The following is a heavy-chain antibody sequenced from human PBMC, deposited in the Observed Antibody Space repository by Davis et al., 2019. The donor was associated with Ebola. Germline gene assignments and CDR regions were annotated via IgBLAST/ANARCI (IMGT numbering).Heavy chain of an antibody. V-gene: IGHV3-33*08. D-gene: IGHD5-18*01. Sequence: PGGSLRLSCAASGFTFSSYGMHWVRQAPGKGLEWVAVIWYDGSNKYYADSVKGRFTISRDNSKNTLYLQMNSLRAEDTAVYYCARQLNPNTAMVPHGDYYYYYGMDVWGQGTTVTVSS. CDR1: GFTFSSYG. CDR3: ARQLNPNTAMVPHGDYYYYYGMDV. CDR2: IWYDGSNK. J-gene: IGHJ6*02.